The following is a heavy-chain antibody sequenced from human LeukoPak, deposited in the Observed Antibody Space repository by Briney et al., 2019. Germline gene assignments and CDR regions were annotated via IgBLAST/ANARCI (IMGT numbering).Heavy chain of an antibody. J-gene: IGHJ3*02. CDR3: ARESSSWYFLSAFDI. D-gene: IGHD6-13*01. CDR1: GFTFSSYA. CDR2: ISYDGSNK. Sequence: GGSLRLSCAASGFTFSSYAMHWVRQAPGKGLEWVAVISYDGSNKYYADSVKGRFTIPRDNSKNTLYLQMNSLRAEDTAVYYCARESSSWYFLSAFDIWGQGTMVTVSS. V-gene: IGHV3-30-3*01.